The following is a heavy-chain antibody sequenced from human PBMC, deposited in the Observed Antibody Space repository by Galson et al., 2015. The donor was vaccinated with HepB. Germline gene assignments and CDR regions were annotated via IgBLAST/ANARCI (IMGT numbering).Heavy chain of an antibody. CDR1: GYTFTSYW. CDR3: ARRGYCSGGSCHSHAFDI. CDR2: IYPGDSDT. V-gene: IGHV5-51*01. Sequence: QSGAEVKKPGESLKISCKGSGYTFTSYWIAWVRQMPGKGLEWMGIIYPGDSDTRYSPSSQGQVTISADKSISTAYLQWSSLKASDTAIYYCARRGYCSGGSCHSHAFDIWDQGTMVTVSS. D-gene: IGHD2-15*01. J-gene: IGHJ3*02.